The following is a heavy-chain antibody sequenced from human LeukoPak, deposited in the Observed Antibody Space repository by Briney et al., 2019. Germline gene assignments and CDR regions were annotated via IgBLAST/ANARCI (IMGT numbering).Heavy chain of an antibody. CDR2: IIPIFGAP. V-gene: IGHV1-69*06. J-gene: IGHJ4*02. CDR3: ARAVQVTTGGLFDY. D-gene: IGHD4-17*01. CDR1: GGTFSSYA. Sequence: ASVKVSCKASGGTFSSYALTWVRQAPGQGLEWMGGIIPIFGAPNYAQKFQGRVTITADKSTSTAYMELSSLRSEDTAVYYCARAVQVTTGGLFDYWGQGTLVTVSS.